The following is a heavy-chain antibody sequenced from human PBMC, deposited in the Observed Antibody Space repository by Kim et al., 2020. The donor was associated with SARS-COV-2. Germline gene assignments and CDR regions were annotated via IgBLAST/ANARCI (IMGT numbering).Heavy chain of an antibody. V-gene: IGHV3-15*01. Sequence: APVKSRLTISSDDSKTTLYLQMNSMKTEDTAVYYCTTEVVYDILTGYYDYWGQGTLVTVSS. D-gene: IGHD3-9*01. CDR3: TTEVVYDILTGYYDY. J-gene: IGHJ4*01.